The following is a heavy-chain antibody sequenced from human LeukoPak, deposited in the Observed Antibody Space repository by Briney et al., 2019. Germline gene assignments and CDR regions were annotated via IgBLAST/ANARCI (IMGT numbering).Heavy chain of an antibody. CDR3: ARVGYGDYVRPFDY. J-gene: IGHJ4*02. CDR1: GGSFSGYY. Sequence: SETLSLTCAVYGGSFSGYYWSWIRQPPGKGLEWIGEINHSGSTNYNPSLKSRVTISVDTSKNQFSLKLSSVTAADTAVYYCARVGYGDYVRPFDYWGQGTLVTVSS. V-gene: IGHV4-34*01. D-gene: IGHD4-17*01. CDR2: INHSGST.